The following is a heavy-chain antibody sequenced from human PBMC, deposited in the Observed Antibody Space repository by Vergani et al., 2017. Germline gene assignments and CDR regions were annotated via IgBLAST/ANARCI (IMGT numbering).Heavy chain of an antibody. CDR3: ARGRPYCSSTSCPERSYDYXMDV. D-gene: IGHD2-2*01. V-gene: IGHV4-34*01. Sequence: QVQLQQWGAGLLKPSETLSLTCAVYGGSFSGYYWSWIRPPPGKGLEWIGEINHSGSTNYNPSLKSRVTISVDTSKNQFSLKLSSVTAADTAVYYCARGRPYCSSTSCPERSYDYXMDVWGKGTTVTVSS. CDR2: INHSGST. CDR1: GGSFSGYY. J-gene: IGHJ6*03.